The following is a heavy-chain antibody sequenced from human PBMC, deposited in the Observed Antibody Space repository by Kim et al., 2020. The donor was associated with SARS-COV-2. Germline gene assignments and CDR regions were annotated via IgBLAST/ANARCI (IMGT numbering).Heavy chain of an antibody. CDR3: ARGGGDS. CDR2: INQDGNDK. CDR1: GFTFRSYE. V-gene: IGHV3-7*01. Sequence: GGSLRLSCTASGFTFRSYEMSWVRQAPGKGLEWVANINQDGNDKYYVDSVKGRFTISRDNAKNSLYLQMNILRAEDTAVYYCARGGGDSWGQGTLVTVSS. J-gene: IGHJ5*01. D-gene: IGHD3-3*01.